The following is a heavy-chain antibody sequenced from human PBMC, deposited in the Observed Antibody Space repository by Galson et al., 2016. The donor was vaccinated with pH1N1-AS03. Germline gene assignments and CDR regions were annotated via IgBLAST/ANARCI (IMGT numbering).Heavy chain of an antibody. J-gene: IGHJ4*02. V-gene: IGHV3-64*01. CDR1: GFTFSSYA. CDR2: ISGNGFST. CDR3: ARGPVSYANYWFPPPDY. D-gene: IGHD4/OR15-4a*01. Sequence: SLRLSCAVGGFTFSSYAMFWLRQAPGKGLEYVSAISGNGFSTYYANSVKDRFTVSRDTSKNTPYLQMGSLRVEDMAVYYCARGPVSYANYWFPPPDYWGQGPLVTVSS.